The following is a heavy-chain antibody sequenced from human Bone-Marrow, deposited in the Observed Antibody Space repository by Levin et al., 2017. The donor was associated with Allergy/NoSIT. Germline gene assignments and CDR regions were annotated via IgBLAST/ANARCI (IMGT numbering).Heavy chain of an antibody. V-gene: IGHV3-23*03. Sequence: GGSLRLSCTASGFTFSTYAMSWVRQAPGKGLEWVSLIYSGGESRYADSVRGRFTISRDSSTNTVYLEMKSLRAEDTAIYYCARNVPVTDLGYWGRGTLVTVSS. CDR1: GFTFSTYA. D-gene: IGHD3-10*02. J-gene: IGHJ4*02. CDR2: IYSGGES. CDR3: ARNVPVTDLGY.